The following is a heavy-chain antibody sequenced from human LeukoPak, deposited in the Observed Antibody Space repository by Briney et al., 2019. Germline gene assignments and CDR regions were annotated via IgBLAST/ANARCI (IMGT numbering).Heavy chain of an antibody. CDR1: GYTFTSYG. CDR2: ISTYNGNT. V-gene: IGHV1-18*01. J-gene: IGHJ5*02. CDR3: ARGGNYYGSGSTPAWFDP. D-gene: IGHD3-10*01. Sequence: ASVKVSCKASGYTFTSYGISWVRQAPGQGLEWMGWISTYNGNTKYAQKFQGRVTMTTDTSTSTASTELRSLRSDDTAVYYCARGGNYYGSGSTPAWFDPWGQGTLVTVSS.